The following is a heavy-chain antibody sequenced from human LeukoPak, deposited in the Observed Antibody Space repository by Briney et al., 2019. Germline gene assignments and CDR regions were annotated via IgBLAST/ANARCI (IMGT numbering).Heavy chain of an antibody. CDR2: IKEDGSEE. CDR1: GFTFRNHW. D-gene: IGHD3-22*01. J-gene: IGHJ5*02. V-gene: IGHV3-7*01. Sequence: PGGSLRLSCAASGFTFRNHWMTWVRQAPGRGLEWVAKIKEDGSEEWFADSVKGRFTISRDNIRNSIILQMTRLNLEDTAVYYCARDLLFQSSGYRPLDTWGRGTLVYVSS. CDR3: ARDLLFQSSGYRPLDT.